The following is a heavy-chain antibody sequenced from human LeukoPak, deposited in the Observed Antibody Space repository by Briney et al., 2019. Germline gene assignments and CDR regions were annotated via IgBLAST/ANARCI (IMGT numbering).Heavy chain of an antibody. CDR2: LLTDGSIK. CDR3: AKRYCSDGVCYFFDD. D-gene: IGHD2-8*01. J-gene: IGHJ4*02. Sequence: GGSLRLSCAASGFTFSSYGIHWVRDAPGKGRECVTDLLTDGSIKYYADSGKGRFSISRDTSKKTLYLQMSSLRAEDTAVYYCAKRYCSDGVCYFFDDWGQGTLVTVSS. V-gene: IGHV3-30*18. CDR1: GFTFSSYG.